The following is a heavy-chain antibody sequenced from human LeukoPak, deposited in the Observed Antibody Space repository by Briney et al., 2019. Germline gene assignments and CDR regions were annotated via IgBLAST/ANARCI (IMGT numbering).Heavy chain of an antibody. Sequence: GGYLRLSCAASGFTFSSYGMHWVRQAPGKGLEWVAVISYDGSNKYYADSVKGRFTISRDNSKNTLYLQMNSLRAEDTAVYYCAKDVIGSSWHTFDYWGQGTLVTVSS. CDR1: GFTFSSYG. D-gene: IGHD6-13*01. CDR2: ISYDGSNK. CDR3: AKDVIGSSWHTFDY. V-gene: IGHV3-30*18. J-gene: IGHJ4*02.